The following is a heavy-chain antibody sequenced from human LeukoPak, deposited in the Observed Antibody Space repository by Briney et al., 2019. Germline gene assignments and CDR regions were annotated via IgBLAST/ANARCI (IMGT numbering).Heavy chain of an antibody. Sequence: SVKVSCKTSRGTFNNYAISWVRQAPGQGLEWMGGIIPIFGTANYAQKLQGRVTMTTDTSTSTAYMELRSLRSDDTAVYYCARYSNSLFDYWGQGTLVTVSS. V-gene: IGHV1-69*05. CDR2: IIPIFGTA. J-gene: IGHJ4*02. CDR1: RGTFNNYA. D-gene: IGHD6-13*01. CDR3: ARYSNSLFDY.